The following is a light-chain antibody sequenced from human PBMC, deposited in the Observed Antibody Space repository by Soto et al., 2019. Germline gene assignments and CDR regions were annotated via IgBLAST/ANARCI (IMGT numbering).Light chain of an antibody. CDR2: AAF. CDR3: LQASSLPLT. V-gene: IGKV1-12*01. J-gene: IGKJ4*01. CDR1: QGIDRW. Sequence: DIQMTQSPSSVSASVGDIVTITCRASQGIDRWLAWYQQTPGKAPKLLISAAFSLQSGVPSRFSGSGSGTDFIVTISRLQPQDFATYYCLQASSLPLTSGGGTKVEI.